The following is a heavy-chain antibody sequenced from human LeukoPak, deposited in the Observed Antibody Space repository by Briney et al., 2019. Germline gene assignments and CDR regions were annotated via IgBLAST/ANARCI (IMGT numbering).Heavy chain of an antibody. Sequence: PSQTLSLTCTVSGGSISSGSYYWSWIRQPAGKGLEWIGRIYTSGSTNYNPSLKSRVTISVDTSKNQFSLKLSSVTAADTAVYYCATITGTRGEYFDYWGQGTLVTVSS. CDR1: GGSISSGSYY. CDR3: ATITGTRGEYFDY. V-gene: IGHV4-61*02. J-gene: IGHJ4*02. D-gene: IGHD1-7*01. CDR2: IYTSGST.